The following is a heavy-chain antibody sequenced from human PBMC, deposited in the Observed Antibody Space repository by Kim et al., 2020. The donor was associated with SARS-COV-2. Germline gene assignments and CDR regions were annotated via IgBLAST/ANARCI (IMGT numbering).Heavy chain of an antibody. CDR2: INSDGTST. CDR1: GLTLSRSW. CDR3: ARDLGH. J-gene: IGHJ4*02. V-gene: IGHV3-74*01. Sequence: GSLRLSCVVSGLTLSRSWMHWVRQTAGKGLVWVSRINSDGTSTNYADSVKGRFRISRDNAKNTLWLEMRSLRAEDTAVYYCARDLGHWGQGTLVTVSS.